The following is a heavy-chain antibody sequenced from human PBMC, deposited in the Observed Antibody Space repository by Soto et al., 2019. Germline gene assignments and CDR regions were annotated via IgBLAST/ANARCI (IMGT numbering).Heavy chain of an antibody. V-gene: IGHV3-30*18. Sequence: PGGSLRLSCAASGFTFNIYGMHWVRQAPDKGLEWVALISYDGSNQYYADSVKGRFTISRDNSKNTLFLQMNSLRADDTAVYYCAKDQASGQGSFDSWGQGTLVNVS. J-gene: IGHJ4*02. CDR1: GFTFNIYG. CDR3: AKDQASGQGSFDS. CDR2: ISYDGSNQ.